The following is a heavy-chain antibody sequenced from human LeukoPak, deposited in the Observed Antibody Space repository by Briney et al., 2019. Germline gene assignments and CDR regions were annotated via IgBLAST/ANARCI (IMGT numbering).Heavy chain of an antibody. Sequence: ASVKVSCKASGYTFTNYYMHWGRQAPGQGLEWMGIINPSGGSTSYAQKFQDRVTMTRDMSTSTVYMELSSLRSEDTAVYYCARSGGCSSTTCPFDYWGQGTLVTVSS. CDR2: INPSGGST. CDR1: GYTFTNYY. J-gene: IGHJ4*02. V-gene: IGHV1-46*01. D-gene: IGHD2-2*01. CDR3: ARSGGCSSTTCPFDY.